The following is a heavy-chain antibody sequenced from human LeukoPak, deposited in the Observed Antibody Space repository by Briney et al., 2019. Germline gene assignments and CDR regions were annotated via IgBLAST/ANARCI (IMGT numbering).Heavy chain of an antibody. CDR3: ARDPDVDIVATIPL. CDR2: ISYDGSNK. D-gene: IGHD5-12*01. Sequence: GGSLRLSCAASGFTFSSYAMHWVRQAPGKGLEWVAVISYDGSNKYYADSVKGRFTISRDNSKNTLYLQMNSLRAEDTAVYYCARDPDVDIVATIPLWGQGTLVTVSS. CDR1: GFTFSSYA. J-gene: IGHJ4*02. V-gene: IGHV3-30-3*01.